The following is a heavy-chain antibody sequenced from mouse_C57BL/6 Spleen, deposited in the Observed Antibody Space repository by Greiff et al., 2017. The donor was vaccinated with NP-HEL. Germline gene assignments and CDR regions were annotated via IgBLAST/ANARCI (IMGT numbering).Heavy chain of an antibody. D-gene: IGHD1-1*01. CDR3: TRITTVVATPFDY. CDR2: ISSGGDYI. J-gene: IGHJ2*01. V-gene: IGHV5-9-1*02. CDR1: GFTFSSYA. Sequence: EVMLVESGEGLVKPGGSLKLSCAASGFTFSSYAMSWVRQTPEKRLEWVAYISSGGDYIYYADTVKGRFTISRDNARNTLYLQMSSLKSEDTAMYYCTRITTVVATPFDYWGQGTTLTVSS.